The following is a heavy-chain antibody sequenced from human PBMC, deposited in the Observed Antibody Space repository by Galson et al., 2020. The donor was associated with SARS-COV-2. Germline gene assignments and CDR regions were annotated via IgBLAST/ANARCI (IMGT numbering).Heavy chain of an antibody. D-gene: IGHD1-26*01. CDR3: ARVVGATPSDY. Sequence: ASVKVSCKASGYTFTTYGFIWVRQSSGQGLAWMGWISAYNGNTNYPQRLQGRVTMTTDTSTSTAYMELTSLRSDDTAVYYCARVVGATPSDYWGQGTLVTVSS. V-gene: IGHV1-18*01. J-gene: IGHJ4*02. CDR1: GYTFTTYG. CDR2: ISAYNGNT.